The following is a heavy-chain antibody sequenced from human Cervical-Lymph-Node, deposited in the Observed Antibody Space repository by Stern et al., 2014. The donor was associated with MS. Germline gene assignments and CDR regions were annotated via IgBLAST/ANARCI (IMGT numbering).Heavy chain of an antibody. CDR1: AYNLTNYG. V-gene: IGHV1-18*01. D-gene: IGHD5-12*01. CDR2: ISGYNGNT. J-gene: IGHJ4*02. Sequence: QVQLVESGAEVKKPGASVKVSCKTSAYNLTNYGVTWVRRAPGQGLEWMGWISGYNGNTKYEQKFQGRVAMTTDTSTKTAYMELRSLRSSDTAVYYCARAGYDVSGLSDYWGQGTLVTVSS. CDR3: ARAGYDVSGLSDY.